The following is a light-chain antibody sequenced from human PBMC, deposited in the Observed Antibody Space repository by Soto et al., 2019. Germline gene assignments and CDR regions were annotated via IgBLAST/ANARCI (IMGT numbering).Light chain of an antibody. CDR2: EVT. Sequence: QSVLTQPASVSGSPGQSITISCSGTSSDVGAYNFVSWYQVHPGRAPKLIISEVTVRPSGVSQRFSGSKSGNSASLTISGLQPEDEADYYCTSYTTTNTPYVFGSGTKVTVL. CDR3: TSYTTTNTPYV. CDR1: SSDVGAYNF. V-gene: IGLV2-14*01. J-gene: IGLJ1*01.